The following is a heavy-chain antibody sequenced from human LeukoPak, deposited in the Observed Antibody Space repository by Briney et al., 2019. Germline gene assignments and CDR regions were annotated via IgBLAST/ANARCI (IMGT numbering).Heavy chain of an antibody. CDR2: IYYSGST. Sequence: SETLSLTCTVSGGSISSYYWSWIRQPPGKGLEWIGYIYYSGSTNYNPSLKSRVTISVDTSKNQFSLQLNSVTPEDTAVYYCARVPDYWSQGTLVTVSS. V-gene: IGHV4-59*12. CDR1: GGSISSYY. CDR3: ARVPDY. J-gene: IGHJ4*02.